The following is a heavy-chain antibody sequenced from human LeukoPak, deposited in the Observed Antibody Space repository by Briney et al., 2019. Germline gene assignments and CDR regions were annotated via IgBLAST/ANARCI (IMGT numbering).Heavy chain of an antibody. CDR3: AKPVLRFLEWAFDY. CDR2: IRYDGSNK. V-gene: IGHV3-30*02. D-gene: IGHD3-3*01. CDR1: GFTFSSYG. J-gene: IGHJ4*02. Sequence: GGSLRLSCAASGFTFSSYGIHWVRQAPGKGLEWVAFIRYDGSNKYYADSVKGRFTISRDNSKNTLYLQMNSLRAEDTAVYYCAKPVLRFLEWAFDYWGQGTLVTVSS.